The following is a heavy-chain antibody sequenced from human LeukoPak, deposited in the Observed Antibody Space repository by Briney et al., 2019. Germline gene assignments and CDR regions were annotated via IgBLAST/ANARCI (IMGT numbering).Heavy chain of an antibody. J-gene: IGHJ6*02. CDR3: ASSGPRTTVTTNYYYYGMDV. CDR1: GGSFSGYY. D-gene: IGHD4-17*01. CDR2: INHSGST. Sequence: SETLSLTCAVYGGSFSGYYWSWIRQPPGKGLEWIGEINHSGSTNYNPSLKSRVTISVDTSKNRFSLKLSSVTAADTAVYYCASSGPRTTVTTNYYYYGMDVWGQGTTVTVSS. V-gene: IGHV4-34*01.